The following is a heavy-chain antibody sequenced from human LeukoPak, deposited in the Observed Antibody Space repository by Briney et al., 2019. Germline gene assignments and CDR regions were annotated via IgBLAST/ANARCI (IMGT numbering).Heavy chain of an antibody. CDR1: GYTFTGYY. V-gene: IGHV1-2*06. CDR2: INPNSGGT. CDR3: ASLRELDALDL. D-gene: IGHD5-24*01. Sequence: GASVKVSCKASGYTFTGYYMHWVRQAPGQGLEWMGRINPNSGGTNYAQKFQGRVTMTRDTSLRTAYMELSRLRSDDTAVYYCASLRELDALDLWGQGTMVTVSS. J-gene: IGHJ3*01.